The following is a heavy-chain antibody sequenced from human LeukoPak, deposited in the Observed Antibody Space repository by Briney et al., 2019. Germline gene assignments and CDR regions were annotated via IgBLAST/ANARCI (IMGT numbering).Heavy chain of an antibody. J-gene: IGHJ6*03. D-gene: IGHD5-12*01. CDR3: ARARVATTTEYYYYYYMDV. V-gene: IGHV4-4*07. CDR1: GGSISSYY. Sequence: SETLSLTCTVSGGSISSYYWSWIRQPAGKGLEWIGRIYTSGSTNYNPFLKSRVTMSVDTSKNQFSLKLSSVTAADTAVYYCARARVATTTEYYYYYYMDVWGKGTTVTVSS. CDR2: IYTSGST.